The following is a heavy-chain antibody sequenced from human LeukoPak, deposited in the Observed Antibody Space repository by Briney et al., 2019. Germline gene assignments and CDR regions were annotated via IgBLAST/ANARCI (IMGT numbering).Heavy chain of an antibody. CDR3: ARDGESWELGFDY. V-gene: IGHV4-59*01. D-gene: IGHD1-26*01. Sequence: SSETLSLTCAVSGGSISSYYWSWIRQPPGKGLEWIGYIYYSGSTNYNPSLKSRVTISVDTSKNQFSLKLSSVTAADTAVYYCARDGESWELGFDYWGQGTLVTVSS. J-gene: IGHJ4*02. CDR1: GGSISSYY. CDR2: IYYSGST.